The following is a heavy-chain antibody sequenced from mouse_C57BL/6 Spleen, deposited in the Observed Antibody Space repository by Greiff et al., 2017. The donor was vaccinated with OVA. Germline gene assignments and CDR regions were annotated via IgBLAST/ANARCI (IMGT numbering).Heavy chain of an antibody. CDR2: IYPGSGNT. Sequence: QVQLQQSGPELVKPGASVQISCKASGYSFTSSYLHWVKQRPGQGLEWIGWIYPGSGNTKYNENFKGKATLTADTSSSTAYMQLSSLTSEDSAVYYCARADDYWGQGTTLTVSS. V-gene: IGHV1-66*01. J-gene: IGHJ2*01. CDR1: GYSFTSSY. CDR3: ARADDY.